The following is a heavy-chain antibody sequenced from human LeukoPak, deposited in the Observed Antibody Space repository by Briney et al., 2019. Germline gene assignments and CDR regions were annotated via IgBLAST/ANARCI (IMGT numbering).Heavy chain of an antibody. Sequence: PGGSLRLSCAASGFTVSNNYMSWVRQAPGKGLEWVSVIYSGGRTFYADAVKGRFIISRDSSKNTLYIQMNSLRAEDTAVYYCAKVRNPEYWGQGTLVIVSS. D-gene: IGHD1-14*01. CDR2: IYSGGRT. J-gene: IGHJ4*02. V-gene: IGHV3-66*01. CDR1: GFTVSNNY. CDR3: AKVRNPEY.